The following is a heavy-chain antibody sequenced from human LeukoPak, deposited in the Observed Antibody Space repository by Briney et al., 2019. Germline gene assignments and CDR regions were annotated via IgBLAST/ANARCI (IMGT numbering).Heavy chain of an antibody. J-gene: IGHJ6*02. V-gene: IGHV4-39*07. CDR2: IYYSGST. CDR1: GGSISSSSYC. Sequence: PSETLSLTCTVSGGSISSSSYCWGWIRQPPGKGLEWIGSIYYSGSTYYNPSLKSRVTISVDRSKNQFSLKLRFVTAADTAVYYCARDRRIAAAGDYGMDVWGQGTTVTVSS. D-gene: IGHD6-13*01. CDR3: ARDRRIAAAGDYGMDV.